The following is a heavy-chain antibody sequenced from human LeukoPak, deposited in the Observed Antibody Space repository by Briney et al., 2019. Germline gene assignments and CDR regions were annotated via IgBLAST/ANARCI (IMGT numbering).Heavy chain of an antibody. D-gene: IGHD3-22*01. J-gene: IGHJ4*02. CDR3: ARSPVYDSSGYYVG. Sequence: SETLSLTCTVSGGSISSYYLSWIRQPPGKGLEWIGYIYYSGSTNYNPSLKSRVTISVDTSKNQFSLKLSSVTAADTAVYYCARSPVYDSSGYYVGWGQGTLVTVSS. CDR1: GGSISSYY. V-gene: IGHV4-59*01. CDR2: IYYSGST.